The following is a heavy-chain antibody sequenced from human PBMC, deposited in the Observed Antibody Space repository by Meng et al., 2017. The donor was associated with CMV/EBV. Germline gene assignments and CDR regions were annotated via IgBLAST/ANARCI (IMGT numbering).Heavy chain of an antibody. Sequence: GESLKISCAASGFTFSSYGMHWVRQAPGKGLEWVAFIRYDGSNKYYADSVKGRFTISRDNSKNTLYLQMNSLRAKDTAVYYCAKDPRYCSSTSCEPSDYWGQGTLVTVSS. CDR1: GFTFSSYG. CDR3: AKDPRYCSSTSCEPSDY. J-gene: IGHJ4*02. V-gene: IGHV3-30*02. D-gene: IGHD2-2*01. CDR2: IRYDGSNK.